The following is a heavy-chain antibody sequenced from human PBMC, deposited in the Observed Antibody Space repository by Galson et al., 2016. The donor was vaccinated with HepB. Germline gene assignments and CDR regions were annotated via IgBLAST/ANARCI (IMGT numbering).Heavy chain of an antibody. D-gene: IGHD3-16*01. J-gene: IGHJ5*02. Sequence: SETLSLTCSVSGAVITDYYWSWIRQSPGKGLEWIGYSFYSGSTSYNPSLKSRVTISVDTSKSQVSLRLTSVTAADTAVYYCARSRDYYVWGSLSYFGPWGQGMLGTVAS. CDR1: GAVITDYY. CDR2: SFYSGST. CDR3: ARSRDYYVWGSLSYFGP. V-gene: IGHV4-59*01.